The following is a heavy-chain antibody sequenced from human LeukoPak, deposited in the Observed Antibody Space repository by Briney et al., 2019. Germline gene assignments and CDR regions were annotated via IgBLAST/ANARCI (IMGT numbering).Heavy chain of an antibody. CDR3: ARDYYDILTGPPDY. J-gene: IGHJ4*02. Sequence: GGSLRLSCAASGFTFSSYSMNWVRQAPGKGLEWVSSISSSSSYIYYADSVKGRFTISRDNARNSLYLQMNSLRAEDTAVYYCARDYYDILTGPPDYWGQGTLVTVSS. D-gene: IGHD3-9*01. V-gene: IGHV3-21*01. CDR2: ISSSSSYI. CDR1: GFTFSSYS.